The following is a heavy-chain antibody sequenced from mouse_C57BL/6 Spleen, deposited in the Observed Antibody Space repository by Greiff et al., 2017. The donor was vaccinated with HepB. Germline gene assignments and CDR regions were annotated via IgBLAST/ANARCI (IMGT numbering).Heavy chain of an antibody. D-gene: IGHD4-1*01. CDR2: INPNNGGT. CDR1: GYTFTDYY. V-gene: IGHV1-26*01. Sequence: VQLQQSGPELVKPGASVKISCKASGYTFTDYYMNWVKQSHGKSLEWIGDINPNNGGTSYNQKFKGKATLTVDKSSSTAYMELRSLTSEDSAVYYCARHLLTGRGDWYFDVWGTGTTVTVSS. CDR3: ARHLLTGRGDWYFDV. J-gene: IGHJ1*03.